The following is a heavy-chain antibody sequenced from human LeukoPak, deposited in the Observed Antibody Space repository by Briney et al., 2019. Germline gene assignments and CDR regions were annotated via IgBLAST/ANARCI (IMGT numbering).Heavy chain of an antibody. J-gene: IGHJ4*02. CDR2: IKPNTGDT. CDR1: GFTFTAYY. V-gene: IGHV1-2*02. CDR3: VRGQYFDF. Sequence: ASVKVSCKASGFTFTAYYLHWVRQAPGQGLEWMGLIKPNTGDTKYAQNFQGRVSMTRDTSITTAYMELSGLRSDDTAVYYCVRGQYFDFWGQGALVTVSS.